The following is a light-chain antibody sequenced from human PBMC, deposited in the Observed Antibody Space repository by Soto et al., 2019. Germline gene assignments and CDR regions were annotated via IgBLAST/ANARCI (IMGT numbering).Light chain of an antibody. Sequence: QSALTQPASMSGSPGQSITISCTGTSIDVGRYNYVSWYQQHPGKAPKLMIYDVSNRPSGVSNRFSGSKSGNTASLTISGLQADDEADYYCSSYTSSSTVVFGGGTKVTVL. CDR1: SIDVGRYNY. J-gene: IGLJ2*01. CDR2: DVS. CDR3: SSYTSSSTVV. V-gene: IGLV2-14*01.